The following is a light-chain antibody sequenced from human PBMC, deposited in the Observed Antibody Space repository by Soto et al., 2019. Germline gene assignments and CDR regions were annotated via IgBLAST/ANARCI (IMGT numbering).Light chain of an antibody. J-gene: IGKJ1*01. CDR2: KAS. CDR3: QQYDNGWT. CDR1: QSISSW. Sequence: DIQMTQSPSTLSASVGDRVTITCRASQSISSWLAWYQQRPGKAPKLLIYKASSLESGVPSRFSGSGSGTELTLTISSLQPDGSATYYCQQYDNGWTFGQGTKVEI. V-gene: IGKV1-5*03.